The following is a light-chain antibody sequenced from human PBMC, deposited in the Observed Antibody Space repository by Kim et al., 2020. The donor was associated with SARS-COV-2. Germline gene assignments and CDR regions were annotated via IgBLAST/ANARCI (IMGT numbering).Light chain of an antibody. CDR2: RAS. CDR3: QQYGNSPRT. V-gene: IGKV3-20*01. CDR1: QHSNSNK. J-gene: IGKJ1*01. Sequence: SPGERANRSCRASQHSNSNKLAWYQQLSGQPPKLVIYRASLRPTGIPDRFSGSGSGTEFALTISRLEPEDFAVYYCQQYGNSPRTFGQGTKVDIK.